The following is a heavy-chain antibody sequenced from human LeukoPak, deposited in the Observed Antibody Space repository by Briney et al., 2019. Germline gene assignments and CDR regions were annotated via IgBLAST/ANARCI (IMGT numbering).Heavy chain of an antibody. J-gene: IGHJ3*02. V-gene: IGHV1-8*03. Sequence: ASVKVSCRASGYTFTNVDINWVRQASGQGLEWMGWMNPNSGNTGYAQSSQGRVTLTRDTSISTAYMELSSLTSDDTAVYYCVRDSNGQTRADDPFDIWGQGTMVTVSS. CDR3: VRDSNGQTRADDPFDI. CDR2: MNPNSGNT. CDR1: GYTFTNVD. D-gene: IGHD6-19*01.